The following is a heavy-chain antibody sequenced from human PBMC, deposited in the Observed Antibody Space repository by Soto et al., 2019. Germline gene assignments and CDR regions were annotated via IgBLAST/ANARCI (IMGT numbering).Heavy chain of an antibody. Sequence: SETLSLTCAVYGGSFSGYYWRWIRQPPGKGLEWIGEINHSGSTNYNPSLNSRVTISVDTSKNQFSLKLSSVTAADTAVYYCPRGVTVAGNYYYYSYGMAVCGQVPTVTVS. J-gene: IGHJ6*02. CDR1: GGSFSGYY. CDR3: PRGVTVAGNYYYYSYGMAV. CDR2: INHSGST. V-gene: IGHV4-34*01. D-gene: IGHD6-19*01.